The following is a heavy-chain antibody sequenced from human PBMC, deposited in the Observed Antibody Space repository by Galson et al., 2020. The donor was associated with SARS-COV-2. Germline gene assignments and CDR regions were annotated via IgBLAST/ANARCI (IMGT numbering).Heavy chain of an antibody. J-gene: IGHJ5*02. CDR3: ARHEPYGLGNYEWRSDR. CDR2: ICFSGDT. Sequence: SETLSLTCTVSGNSLSAGIFCWGWIRQTPGKGLEWVGSICFSGDTYYNPSFKSRVTISMDTSKNQFSLKLSSVTAADSAMYYCARHEPYGLGNYEWRSDRWCQGTLVTVSS. D-gene: IGHD3-10*01. V-gene: IGHV4-39*01. CDR1: GNSLSAGIFC.